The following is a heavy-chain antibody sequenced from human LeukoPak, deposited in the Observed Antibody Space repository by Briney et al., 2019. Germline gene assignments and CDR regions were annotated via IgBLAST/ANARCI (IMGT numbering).Heavy chain of an antibody. D-gene: IGHD3-9*01. CDR2: ISSSSSYI. V-gene: IGHV3-21*01. Sequence: GGSLRLSCAASGFTFSSYSMNWVRQAPGKGLEWVSSISSSSSYIYYADSVKGRFTISRDNAKNSLYLQMNSLRAEDTAVYYCAREQDYDILTGYYSGHGAFDIWGQGTVVTVSS. CDR3: AREQDYDILTGYYSGHGAFDI. CDR1: GFTFSSYS. J-gene: IGHJ3*02.